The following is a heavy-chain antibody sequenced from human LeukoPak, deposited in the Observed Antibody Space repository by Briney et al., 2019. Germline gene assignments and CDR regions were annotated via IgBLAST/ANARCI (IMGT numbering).Heavy chain of an antibody. CDR3: AKKLFTGMGYYFDS. V-gene: IGHV3-23*01. Sequence: PGGPLRLSCAASGFTFSSFAMSWVRQVSGKGLEWVSTISDSGGITYYADSVKGRFTISRDNSKNTLYLQMNSLRAEDTAVYYCAKKLFTGMGYYFDSWGQGTLVTVSS. J-gene: IGHJ4*02. CDR2: ISDSGGIT. D-gene: IGHD3-10*01. CDR1: GFTFSSFA.